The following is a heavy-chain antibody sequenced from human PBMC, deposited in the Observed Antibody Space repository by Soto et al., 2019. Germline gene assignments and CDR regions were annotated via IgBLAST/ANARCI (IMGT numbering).Heavy chain of an antibody. CDR1: GGTFSSYG. D-gene: IGHD5-12*01. V-gene: IGHV1-69*01. Sequence: QVQLVQSGAEVKKPGSSVKVSCKASGGTFSSYGLSWVRQAPGQGLEWMGGIIPMFGSTNYAPKFQGRVTITADGATSTASMELSSLRSEDTAVYYCARDLGYDYGVYYGMEVWGQGTTVTVSS. CDR2: IIPMFGST. CDR3: ARDLGYDYGVYYGMEV. J-gene: IGHJ6*02.